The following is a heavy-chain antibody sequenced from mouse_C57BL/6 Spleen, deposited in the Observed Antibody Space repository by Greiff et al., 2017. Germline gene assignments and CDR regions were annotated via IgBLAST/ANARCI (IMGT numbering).Heavy chain of an antibody. J-gene: IGHJ2*01. V-gene: IGHV1-80*01. D-gene: IGHD1-1*02. CDR3: ARRGGNLCIDY. CDR1: GYAFSSYW. Sequence: QVQLKQSGAELVKPGASVKISCKASGYAFSSYWMNWVKQRPGKGLEWIGQIYPGDGDTNYNGKFKGKATLTADKSSSTAYMQLSSLTSEDSAVYFCARRGGNLCIDYWGQGTTLTVSS. CDR2: IYPGDGDT.